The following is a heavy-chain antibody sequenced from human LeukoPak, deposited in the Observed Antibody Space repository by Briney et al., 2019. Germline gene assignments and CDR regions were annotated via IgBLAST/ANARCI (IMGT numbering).Heavy chain of an antibody. CDR1: GFTFSSNY. V-gene: IGHV3-66*01. CDR2: IYSGGNT. D-gene: IGHD6-19*01. CDR3: ARNSAVPGAYFGY. J-gene: IGHJ4*02. Sequence: GGSLRLSCAASGFTFSSNYMSWVRQTPGKGLEWVSIIYSGGNTYYADSVKGRFTISRDNSKNTLYLQMNSLRAEDTAVYYCARNSAVPGAYFGYWGQGTLVTVSS.